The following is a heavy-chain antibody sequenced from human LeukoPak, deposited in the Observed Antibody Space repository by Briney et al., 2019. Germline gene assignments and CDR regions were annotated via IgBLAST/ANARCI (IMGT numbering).Heavy chain of an antibody. CDR2: MNPNSGNT. Sequence: ASVKVSCKASGYTFTNYDINWVRQATGQGLEWMGWMNPNSGNTGYAQKFQGRVTMTRNTSISTAYMELSSLRSEDTAVYYCARNYYDSSGYYLGLYYYYYYMDVWGKGTTVTLSS. CDR3: ARNYYDSSGYYLGLYYYYYYMDV. J-gene: IGHJ6*03. D-gene: IGHD3-22*01. V-gene: IGHV1-8*01. CDR1: GYTFTNYD.